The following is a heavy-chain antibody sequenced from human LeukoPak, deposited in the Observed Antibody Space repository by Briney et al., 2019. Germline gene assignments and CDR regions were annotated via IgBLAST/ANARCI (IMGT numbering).Heavy chain of an antibody. J-gene: IGHJ4*02. V-gene: IGHV3-23*01. CDR1: GFTFSSYA. Sequence: GGSLRLSCAASGFTFSSYATSWVRQAPGKGLEWVSAISGSGGSTYYADSVKGRFTISRDNSKNTLYLQMNSLRAEDTAVYYCAKDLGAYCSGGSCYSPAYWGQGTLVTVSS. D-gene: IGHD2-15*01. CDR2: ISGSGGST. CDR3: AKDLGAYCSGGSCYSPAY.